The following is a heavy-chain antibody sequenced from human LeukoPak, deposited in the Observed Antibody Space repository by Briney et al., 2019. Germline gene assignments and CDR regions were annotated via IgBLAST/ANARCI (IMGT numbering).Heavy chain of an antibody. CDR1: GYTFITYG. J-gene: IGHJ4*02. V-gene: IGHV1-18*01. CDR3: ARDKAPRYTYGLGH. CDR2: ISPYDGST. Sequence: ASAKVSCKASGYTFITYGINWVRQAPGQGLEWMGWISPYDGSTNFAQNLQGRVTMTTDTITSTAFMELRSLRFEGTALYYCARDKAPRYTYGLGHWGQGTLVTVSS. D-gene: IGHD5-18*01.